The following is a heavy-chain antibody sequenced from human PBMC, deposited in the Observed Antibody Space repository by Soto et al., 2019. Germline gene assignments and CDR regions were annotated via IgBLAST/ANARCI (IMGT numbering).Heavy chain of an antibody. V-gene: IGHV1-3*01. D-gene: IGHD4-17*01. CDR3: ARDHWVTTWRLDP. Sequence: QVQLVQSGAEVKKPGASVTVSCKASGYTFTDYAMHWVRQAPGQRLEWMGWIDAGNGNTKYSQKFQGRVTITRDTSASTAYVELSSLRSEDTAIYYCARDHWVTTWRLDPWGQGTLVIVSS. J-gene: IGHJ5*02. CDR1: GYTFTDYA. CDR2: IDAGNGNT.